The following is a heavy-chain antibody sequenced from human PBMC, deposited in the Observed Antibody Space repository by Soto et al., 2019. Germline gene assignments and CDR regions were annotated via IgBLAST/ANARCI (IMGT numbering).Heavy chain of an antibody. CDR3: ARESGVDSGGDFDY. J-gene: IGHJ4*02. V-gene: IGHV3-64D*06. Sequence: GGSLRLSCSASGFTFSSYAMHWVRQAPGKGLEYVSAISSNGGSTYYADSVKGRFTISRDNSKNTLYLQMSSLRAEDTAVYYCARESGVDSGGDFDYWGQGTLVTVSS. CDR1: GFTFSSYA. CDR2: ISSNGGST. D-gene: IGHD2-15*01.